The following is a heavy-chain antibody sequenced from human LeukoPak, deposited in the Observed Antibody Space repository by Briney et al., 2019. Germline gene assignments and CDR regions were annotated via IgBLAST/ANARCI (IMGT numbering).Heavy chain of an antibody. D-gene: IGHD6-6*01. V-gene: IGHV3-30*02. Sequence: GGSLRLSCAASGFTFSSYGMHWVRQAPGKGLEWVALIRYDGSNKYYADSVKGRFTISRDNSKNTLYLQMNSLRAEDTAVYYCAKVYASTIDSSSSGPFDYWGQGTLVTVSS. CDR2: IRYDGSNK. CDR1: GFTFSSYG. CDR3: AKVYASTIDSSSSGPFDY. J-gene: IGHJ4*02.